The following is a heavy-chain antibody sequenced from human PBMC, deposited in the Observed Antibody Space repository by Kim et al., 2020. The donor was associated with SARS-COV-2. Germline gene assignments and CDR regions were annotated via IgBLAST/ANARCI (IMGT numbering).Heavy chain of an antibody. V-gene: IGHV4-31*03. D-gene: IGHD3-16*01. J-gene: IGHJ4*01. Sequence: SETLSLTCTVSGGSIRSYDCCWIWMRPRQGKDRIGISYIYYSGNTNYTPSLKSRLTIDTAKSQNHFYLTLNSVTATDTAVCYCAGGGPVPRLPAFGYW. CDR3: AGGGPVPRLPAFGY. CDR1: GGSIRSYDCC. CDR2: IYYSGNT.